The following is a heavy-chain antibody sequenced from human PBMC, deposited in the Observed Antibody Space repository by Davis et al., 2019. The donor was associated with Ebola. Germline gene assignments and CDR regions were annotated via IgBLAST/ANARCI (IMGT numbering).Heavy chain of an antibody. CDR3: APQASSGWYPYFDY. D-gene: IGHD6-19*01. J-gene: IGHJ4*02. Sequence: AASVKVSCKASGYTFTSYAMNWVRQAPGQGLEWMGWINTNTGNPTYAQGFTGRFVFSLDTSVSTAYLQISSLKAEDTAVYYCAPQASSGWYPYFDYWGQGTLVTVSS. CDR1: GYTFTSYA. V-gene: IGHV7-4-1*02. CDR2: INTNTGNP.